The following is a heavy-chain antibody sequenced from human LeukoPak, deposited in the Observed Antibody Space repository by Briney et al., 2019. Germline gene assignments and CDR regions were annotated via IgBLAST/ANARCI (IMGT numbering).Heavy chain of an antibody. CDR3: ANTSIVRGVPSPDY. CDR1: GGSFSGYY. J-gene: IGHJ4*02. Sequence: SETLSLTCAVYGGSFSGYYWSWIRQPPGKGLEWIGEINHSGSTNYNPSLKSRVTISVDTSRNQFSLKLSSVTAADTAVYYCANTSIVRGVPSPDYWGEGTLVTVSS. V-gene: IGHV4-34*01. D-gene: IGHD3-10*01. CDR2: INHSGST.